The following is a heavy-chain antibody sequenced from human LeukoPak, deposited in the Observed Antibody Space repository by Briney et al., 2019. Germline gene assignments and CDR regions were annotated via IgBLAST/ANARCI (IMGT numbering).Heavy chain of an antibody. D-gene: IGHD3-10*01. CDR1: GGSFSDYY. V-gene: IGHV4-30-4*01. CDR3: ARDQVDYYGSGSYSSYYYGMDV. J-gene: IGHJ6*02. Sequence: SETLSLTCAVYGGSFSDYYWSWIRQPPGKGLEWIGYIYYSGSTYYNPSLKSRVTISVDTSKNQFSLKLSSVTAADTAVYYCARDQVDYYGSGSYSSYYYGMDVWGQGTTVTVSS. CDR2: IYYSGST.